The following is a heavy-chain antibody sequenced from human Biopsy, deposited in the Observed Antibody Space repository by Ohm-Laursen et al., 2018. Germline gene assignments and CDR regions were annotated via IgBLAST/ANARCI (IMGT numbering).Heavy chain of an antibody. J-gene: IGHJ4*02. V-gene: IGHV3-21*01. D-gene: IGHD3-10*01. Sequence: SLRLSCAASGFTFSTYGLNWVRQAPGRGLECVASITHAGFVYYKDSLKGRFTISRDNAKNSLSLQMNSLRIEDTAFYYCAAGDNTYKLLHWGQGTLVTVSS. CDR2: ITHAGFV. CDR1: GFTFSTYG. CDR3: AAGDNTYKLLH.